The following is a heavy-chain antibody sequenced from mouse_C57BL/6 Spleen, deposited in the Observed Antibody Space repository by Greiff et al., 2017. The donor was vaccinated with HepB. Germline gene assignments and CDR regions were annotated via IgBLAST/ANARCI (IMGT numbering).Heavy chain of an antibody. CDR3: ARGGDGYPAWFAY. CDR2: IYPGDGDT. Sequence: VQLQQSGAELVKPGASVKISCKASGYAFSSYWMNWVKQRPGKGLEWIGQIYPGDGDTNYNGKFKGKATLTADKSSSTAYMLLCSLTSEDSAVYFCARGGDGYPAWFAYWGQRTLVTVSA. D-gene: IGHD2-3*01. J-gene: IGHJ3*01. CDR1: GYAFSSYW. V-gene: IGHV1-80*01.